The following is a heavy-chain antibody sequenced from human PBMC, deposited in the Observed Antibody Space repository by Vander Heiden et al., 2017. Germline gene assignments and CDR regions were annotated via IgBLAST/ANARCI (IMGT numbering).Heavy chain of an antibody. CDR3: TRGQRLIPYYFDY. D-gene: IGHD3-3*01. V-gene: IGHV1-69*01. J-gene: IGHJ4*02. Sequence: QVQLVQSGAEVKKPGPSVKVSCKASAGTFSSSAISWVRQAPGQGLEWMGGIIPIFGTANYAQKFQGRVTITADESTSTAYMELSSLRSEDTAVYYCTRGQRLIPYYFDYWGQGTLVTVSS. CDR1: AGTFSSSA. CDR2: IIPIFGTA.